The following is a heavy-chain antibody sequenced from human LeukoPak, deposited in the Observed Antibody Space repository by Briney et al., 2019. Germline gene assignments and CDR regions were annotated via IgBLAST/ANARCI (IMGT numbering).Heavy chain of an antibody. D-gene: IGHD2-2*01. CDR3: AKGLQLRVVPAALLYYYYGMDV. J-gene: IGHJ6*02. CDR1: GFTFSSYG. V-gene: IGHV3-30*18. Sequence: GRSLRLSCAASGFTFSSYGMHWVRQAPGKGLEWVAFISYDGSNKYYADSVKGRFTISRDNSKNTLYLQMNSLRAEDTAVYYCAKGLQLRVVPAALLYYYYGMDVWGQGTTVTVSS. CDR2: ISYDGSNK.